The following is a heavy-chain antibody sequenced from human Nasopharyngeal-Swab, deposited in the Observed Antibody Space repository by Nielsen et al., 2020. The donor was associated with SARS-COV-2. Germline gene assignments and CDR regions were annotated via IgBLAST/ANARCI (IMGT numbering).Heavy chain of an antibody. J-gene: IGHJ3*02. Sequence: GGSLRLSCVASGFNSSSYWMNWVRQVPGKGLVWVARISGDGSATSYADSVQGRLIIPRDNARKTVFLQMNSLREEDTAVYYGEGIWSSNDAFDIWGQGKMVTVSS. D-gene: IGHD2-15*01. CDR3: EGIWSSNDAFDI. V-gene: IGHV3-74*01. CDR1: GFNSSSYW. CDR2: ISGDGSAT.